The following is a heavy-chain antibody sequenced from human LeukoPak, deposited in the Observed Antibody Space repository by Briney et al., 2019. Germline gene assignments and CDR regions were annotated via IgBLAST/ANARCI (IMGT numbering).Heavy chain of an antibody. V-gene: IGHV3-30*02. J-gene: IGHJ4*02. CDR1: GFTFSSYG. CDR2: IRYDGSNK. D-gene: IGHD2-21*01. Sequence: GGSLRLSCAASGFTFSSYGIHWVRQAPGKGLEWVAFIRYDGSNKYYADSVKGRFTISRDNSKNTLYLQMNSLRAEDTAVYYCAPRVVVIAAPFDYWGQGTLVTVS. CDR3: APRVVVIAAPFDY.